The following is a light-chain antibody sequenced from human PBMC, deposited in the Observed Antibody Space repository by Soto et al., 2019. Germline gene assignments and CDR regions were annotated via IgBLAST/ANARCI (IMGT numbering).Light chain of an antibody. CDR3: QQYNKWPPLT. V-gene: IGKV3-15*01. J-gene: IGKJ4*01. Sequence: EIVMTQSPATLSVSPGERSALSCRASQSVSNDLAWYQQKSGQAPRPLIYGASTRATGIPARFSGSESGTEFTLTISSLQSEDFAVYYCQQYNKWPPLTFGGGTKVDIK. CDR2: GAS. CDR1: QSVSND.